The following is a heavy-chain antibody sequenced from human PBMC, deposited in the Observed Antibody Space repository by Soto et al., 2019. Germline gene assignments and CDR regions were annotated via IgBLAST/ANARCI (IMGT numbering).Heavy chain of an antibody. Sequence: GGSLRLSCTASGFTFGDYAMSWVRQAPGKGLEWVGFIRSKAYGGTTEYAASVKGRFTISRDDSKSIAYLQMNSLKTEDTAVYYCTRDTELLDYYYYGMDVWGQGTTVTVSS. V-gene: IGHV3-49*04. CDR2: IRSKAYGGTT. D-gene: IGHD3-10*01. J-gene: IGHJ6*02. CDR1: GFTFGDYA. CDR3: TRDTELLDYYYYGMDV.